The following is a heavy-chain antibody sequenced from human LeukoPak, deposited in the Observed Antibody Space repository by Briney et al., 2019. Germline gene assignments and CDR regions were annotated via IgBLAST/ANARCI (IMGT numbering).Heavy chain of an antibody. CDR2: IYYSGST. D-gene: IGHD3-9*01. J-gene: IGHJ4*02. CDR1: GGSISSYY. CDR3: ARAPYDILTGYVRHYFDY. V-gene: IGHV4-59*01. Sequence: PSETLSLTCTVSGGSISSYYWSRIRQPPGKGLEWIGYIYYSGSTNYNPSLKSRVTISVDTSKNQFSLKLSSVTAADTAVYYCARAPYDILTGYVRHYFDYWGQGTLVTVSS.